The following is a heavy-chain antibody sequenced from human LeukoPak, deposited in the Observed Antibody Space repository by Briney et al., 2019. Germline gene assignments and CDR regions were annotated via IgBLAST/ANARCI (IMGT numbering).Heavy chain of an antibody. CDR1: GFTVSSNY. D-gene: IGHD2-2*02. Sequence: GGSLRLSCAASGFTVSSNYMSWARQAPGKGLEWVSVIYSGGSTYYADSVKGRFTISRDNSKNTLYLQMGSLRAEDMAVYYCARDDCSSTSCYKGYYGMDVWGQGTTVTVSS. CDR2: IYSGGST. J-gene: IGHJ6*02. V-gene: IGHV3-66*01. CDR3: ARDDCSSTSCYKGYYGMDV.